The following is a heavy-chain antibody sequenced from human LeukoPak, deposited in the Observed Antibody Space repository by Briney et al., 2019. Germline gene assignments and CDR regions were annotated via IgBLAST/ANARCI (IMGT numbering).Heavy chain of an antibody. V-gene: IGHV3-9*01. CDR3: VPNLVDTAMVES. CDR1: GFTFDDYA. CDR2: ISWNSGSI. Sequence: GGSLILSCAASGFTFDDYAMHWVRQAPGKGLEWVSGISWNSGSIGYADSVKGRFTISRDNAKNSLYLQMNSLRAEDTALYYCVPNLVDTAMVESWGQGTLVTVSS. J-gene: IGHJ5*02. D-gene: IGHD5-18*01.